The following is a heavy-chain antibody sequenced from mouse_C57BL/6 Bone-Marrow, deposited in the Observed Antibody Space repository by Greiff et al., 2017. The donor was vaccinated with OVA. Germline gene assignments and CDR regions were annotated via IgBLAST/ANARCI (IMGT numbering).Heavy chain of an antibody. CDR2: INPYNGGT. Sequence: EVQLVESGPVLVKPGASVKMSCKASGYTFTDYYMNWVKQSHGKSLEWIGVINPYNGGTSYNQKFKGKATLTVDKSSSTAYMELNSLTSEDSAVYYCARRAVVAPFAYWGQGTLVTVSA. CDR3: ARRAVVAPFAY. J-gene: IGHJ3*01. D-gene: IGHD1-1*01. V-gene: IGHV1-19*01. CDR1: GYTFTDYY.